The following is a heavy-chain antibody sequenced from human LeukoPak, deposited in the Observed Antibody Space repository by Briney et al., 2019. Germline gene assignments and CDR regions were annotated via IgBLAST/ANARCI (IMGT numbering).Heavy chain of an antibody. CDR1: GGTFSSYA. CDR3: ARSLGGYSGYGPPGY. CDR2: IIPIFGTA. Sequence: GASVKVSCKASGGTFSSYAISWVRQAPGQGLEWMGRIIPIFGTANYAQKFQGRVTITTDESTSTAYMELSSLRSEDTAVYYCARSLGGYSGYGPPGYWGQGTLVTVPS. D-gene: IGHD5-12*01. V-gene: IGHV1-69*05. J-gene: IGHJ4*02.